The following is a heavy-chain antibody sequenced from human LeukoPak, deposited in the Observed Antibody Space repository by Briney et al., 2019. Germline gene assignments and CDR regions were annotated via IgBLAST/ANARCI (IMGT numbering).Heavy chain of an antibody. CDR3: ARDLCTVTTCDNWFDP. Sequence: GGSLRLSCAASGFTFSSYAMHWVRQAPGKGLEWVAVISYDGSNKYYADSVKGRFTISRDNSKNTLYLQMNSLRAEDTVVYYCARDLCTVTTCDNWFDPWGQGTLVTVSS. J-gene: IGHJ5*02. CDR1: GFTFSSYA. V-gene: IGHV3-30-3*01. CDR2: ISYDGSNK. D-gene: IGHD4-17*01.